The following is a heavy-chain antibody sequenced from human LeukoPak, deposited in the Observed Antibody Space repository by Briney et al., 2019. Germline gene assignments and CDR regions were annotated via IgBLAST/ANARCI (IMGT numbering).Heavy chain of an antibody. D-gene: IGHD3-16*01. V-gene: IGHV3-9*01. Sequence: PGVSLRLSCAASGFTFDDYVMHWVRQAPGKGLEWVSGISWNSGSIGYADSVKGRFTISRDNAKNSLYLQMNSLRAEDTALYYCAAGGGWALFDYWGQGTLVTVSS. CDR1: GFTFDDYV. CDR3: AAGGGWALFDY. CDR2: ISWNSGSI. J-gene: IGHJ4*02.